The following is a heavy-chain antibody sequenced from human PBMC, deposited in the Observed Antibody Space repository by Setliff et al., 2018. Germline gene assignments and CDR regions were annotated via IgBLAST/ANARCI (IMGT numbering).Heavy chain of an antibody. CDR2: INHSGST. V-gene: IGHV4-34*01. CDR3: ARGRNIKLRLLDS. J-gene: IGHJ4*02. Sequence: SETPSLTCAASGGTFSYYYWTWIRQPPGKGLEWIGEINHSGSTSYNPSLESRVTISIDTSKNQFSLNLRYVTAADTGLYYCARGRNIKLRLLDSWGQGKLVTVSS. D-gene: IGHD1-20*01. CDR1: GGTFSYYY.